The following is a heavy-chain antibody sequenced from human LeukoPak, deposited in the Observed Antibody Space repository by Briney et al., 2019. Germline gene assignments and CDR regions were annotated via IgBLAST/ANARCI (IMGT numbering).Heavy chain of an antibody. CDR3: ARCTGYCSGGSCYGSYYYYYMDV. CDR1: GGSFSGSY. CDR2: INHRGNN. Sequence: SDTLSLPCAVYGGSFSGSYSLWIRSPPGKGREGIGEINHRGNNKLNPPLTSRITLSLNTSQNQCSLKLSSVTAADTAVCYCARCTGYCSGGSCYGSYYYYYMDVWGKGTTVTVSS. J-gene: IGHJ6*03. D-gene: IGHD2-15*01. V-gene: IGHV4-34*01.